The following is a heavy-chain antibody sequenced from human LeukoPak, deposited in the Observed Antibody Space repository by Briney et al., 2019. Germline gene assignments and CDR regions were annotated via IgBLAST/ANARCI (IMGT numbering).Heavy chain of an antibody. J-gene: IGHJ4*02. V-gene: IGHV1-2*02. CDR3: ATFNWNILVVPAAPHFDY. CDR2: INPNSGGT. D-gene: IGHD2-2*01. CDR1: GYTFTGYY. Sequence: GASVKVSCKASGYTFTGYYMHWVRQAPGQGLEWMGWINPNSGGTNYAQKFQGRVTMTRDTSISTAYMELSRLRSDDTAVYYCATFNWNILVVPAAPHFDYWGQGTLVTVSS.